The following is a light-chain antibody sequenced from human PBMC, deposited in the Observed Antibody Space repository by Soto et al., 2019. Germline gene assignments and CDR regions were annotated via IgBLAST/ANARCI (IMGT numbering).Light chain of an antibody. V-gene: IGKV3-20*01. CDR1: QSVSSNY. CDR3: QHYGSSPET. Sequence: ELVLTQSPVTLSLSPVAIATLSCSASQSVSSNYLAWYQQKPGQAPRLLIYGASSRATGIPDRFSGSGSGTDFTLNISRLEPEDFAVYYCQHYGSSPETVGQGTKV. J-gene: IGKJ1*01. CDR2: GAS.